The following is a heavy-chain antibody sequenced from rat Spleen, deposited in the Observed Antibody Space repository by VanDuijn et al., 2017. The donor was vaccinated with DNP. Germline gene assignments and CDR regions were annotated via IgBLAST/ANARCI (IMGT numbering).Heavy chain of an antibody. V-gene: IGHV5-19*01. CDR3: ARDSPTYSSYAMDA. CDR1: GFTFSNYG. D-gene: IGHD1-2*01. J-gene: IGHJ4*01. Sequence: EVQLVDSGGGLVQPGRSLKLSCAASGFTFSNYGMHWIRQAPTKGPEWVASISPSGGSTYYPDSVKGRFTISRDNAKNTLYLQMNSLRSEDTATYYCARDSPTYSSYAMDAWGQGTSVTVSS. CDR2: ISPSGGST.